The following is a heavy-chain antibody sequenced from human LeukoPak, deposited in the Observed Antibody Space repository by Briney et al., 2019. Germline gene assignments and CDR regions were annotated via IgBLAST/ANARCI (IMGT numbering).Heavy chain of an antibody. CDR2: INHSGTT. CDR1: AGSFSDHY. CDR3: ARKASHFSYGLRAIDY. Sequence: PSETLSLTCAVYAGSFSDHYWNWIRQPPGKGLEWIGEINHSGTTNYNASLKSRVTISVDTSKNHFSLKPNSMTAADTAVYYCARKASHFSYGLRAIDYWGQGNLVTVSS. J-gene: IGHJ4*02. D-gene: IGHD5-18*01. V-gene: IGHV4-34*01.